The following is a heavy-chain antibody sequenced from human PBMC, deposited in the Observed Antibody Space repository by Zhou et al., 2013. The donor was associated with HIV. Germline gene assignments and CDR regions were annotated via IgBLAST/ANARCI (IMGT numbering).Heavy chain of an antibody. V-gene: IGHV4-39*07. CDR1: GGSVSSTNYY. J-gene: IGHJ4*02. D-gene: IGHD7-27*01. CDR3: ARGLGTDYFDF. CDR2: FSYSGGT. Sequence: VQLQESGPGLVKPSETLSLTCSVSGGSVSSTNYYWGWIRQPPGKGLEWIGSFSYSGGTHYNPSLKSRVTISGDTSKNQLSLKVTSMTAADTAVYYCARGLGTDYFDFWGLGTLVTVSS.